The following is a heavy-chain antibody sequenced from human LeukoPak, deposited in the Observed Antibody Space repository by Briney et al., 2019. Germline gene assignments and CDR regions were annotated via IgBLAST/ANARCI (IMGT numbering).Heavy chain of an antibody. V-gene: IGHV1-69*06. CDR2: IIPIFGTA. J-gene: IGHJ4*02. CDR1: GDTFSNYA. D-gene: IGHD3-22*01. Sequence: GASVTVSFKASGDTFSNYAINWVRQAPGQGLEWMGGIIPIFGTANYAQKLQGRVTIIADKSTSTVYMELNSLKSEDTAVYYCARGWDYDSGGRPTAYVYWGQGTLVTVSS. CDR3: ARGWDYDSGGRPTAYVY.